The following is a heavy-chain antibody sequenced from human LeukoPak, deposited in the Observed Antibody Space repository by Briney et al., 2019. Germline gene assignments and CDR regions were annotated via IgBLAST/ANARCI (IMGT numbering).Heavy chain of an antibody. D-gene: IGHD3-3*01. J-gene: IGHJ4*02. Sequence: SETLSLTCAVYGGSFSGYYWSWIRQPPGKGLEWIGEINHSGSTNYNPSLKSRVTISVDTSKNQFSLKLSPVTAADTAVYYCASILALGREWVYWGQGTLVTVSS. CDR2: INHSGST. CDR1: GGSFSGYY. CDR3: ASILALGREWVY. V-gene: IGHV4-34*01.